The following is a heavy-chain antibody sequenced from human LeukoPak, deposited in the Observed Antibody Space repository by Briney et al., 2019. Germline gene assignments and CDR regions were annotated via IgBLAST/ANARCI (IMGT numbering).Heavy chain of an antibody. D-gene: IGHD5-18*01. V-gene: IGHV3-7*03. Sequence: PGGSLRLSCAASGFIFSSYWMSWVRQAPGKGLEWVANIKQDGSDKSYVDSVKGRFTTSRDNAKNSLYLQMNSLRAEDTALYYCAKDNGYSYDKYYFDYWGQGTLVTVSS. CDR3: AKDNGYSYDKYYFDY. CDR1: GFIFSSYW. CDR2: IKQDGSDK. J-gene: IGHJ4*02.